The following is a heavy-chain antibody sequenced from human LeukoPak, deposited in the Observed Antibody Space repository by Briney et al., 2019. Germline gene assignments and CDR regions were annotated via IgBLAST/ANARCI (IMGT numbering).Heavy chain of an antibody. J-gene: IGHJ5*02. CDR1: GGSVSSSSY. CDR3: ASGYTAAGRRFDP. D-gene: IGHD6-13*01. V-gene: IGHV4-39*01. CDR2: IYYSGST. Sequence: SETLSLTCTVSGGSVSSSSYWGWIRQPPGKGLEWIGSIYYSGSTYYSPSLKSRVTISLDPSKNQFSLKLSSLTAADTAFYYCASGYTAAGRRFDPWGQGTLVTVSS.